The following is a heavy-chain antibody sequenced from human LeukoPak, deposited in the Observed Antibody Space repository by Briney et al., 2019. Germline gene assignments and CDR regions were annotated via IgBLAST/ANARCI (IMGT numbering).Heavy chain of an antibody. V-gene: IGHV3-15*07. CDR1: DFLFSNAW. CDR3: TTNYYGSGSFDY. CDR2: IKSKADGATT. J-gene: IGHJ4*02. Sequence: GGSLRLSCAASDFLFSNAWMNWVRHIPGKGLEWVGRIKSKADGATTDYATPVKGRFTISRDDSKNTLFLQMNSLKTEDTAMYYCTTNYYGSGSFDYWGQGTLVTVSS. D-gene: IGHD3-10*01.